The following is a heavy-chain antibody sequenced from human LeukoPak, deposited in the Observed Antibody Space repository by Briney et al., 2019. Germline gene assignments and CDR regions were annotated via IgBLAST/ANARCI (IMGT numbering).Heavy chain of an antibody. D-gene: IGHD3-16*02. J-gene: IGHJ4*02. V-gene: IGHV1-2*02. CDR1: GYTFTDYY. CDR2: INPNSGGT. Sequence: ASVKVSCKASGYTFTDYYILWVRQAPGQGPEWMGWINPNSGGTNYAQKFQGRVTMTRDTSISTAYMELSRLRSDDTAVYYCARDLRSYRYVDYWGQGTLVTVSS. CDR3: ARDLRSYRYVDY.